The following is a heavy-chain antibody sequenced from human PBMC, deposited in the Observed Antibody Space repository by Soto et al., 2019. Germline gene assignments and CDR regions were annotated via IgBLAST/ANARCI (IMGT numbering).Heavy chain of an antibody. Sequence: SETLSLTCTVSGGSISTGGYYWSWIRQHPGKGLEWIGYIYYSGSVYYNPSLQSRLTMSVDTSKNQFSLKLNSVTAADTAVYYCARFYYASGSLIVRAPDYWGQGTLVTVSS. CDR1: GGSISTGGYY. J-gene: IGHJ4*02. D-gene: IGHD3-10*01. CDR2: IYYSGSV. V-gene: IGHV4-31*03. CDR3: ARFYYASGSLIVRAPDY.